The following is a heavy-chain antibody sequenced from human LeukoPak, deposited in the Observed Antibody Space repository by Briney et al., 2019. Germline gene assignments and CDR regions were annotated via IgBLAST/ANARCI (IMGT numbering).Heavy chain of an antibody. D-gene: IGHD6-13*01. V-gene: IGHV4-39*07. Sequence: SETLSLTCTVSGGSISSSSYYWGWIRQPPGKGLEWIGSIYYSGSTYYNPSLKSRVTISVDTSKNQFSLKLSSVTAADTAVYYCTRAGYSSSWYIFKGGDYFDYWGQGTLVTVSS. J-gene: IGHJ4*02. CDR2: IYYSGST. CDR1: GGSISSSSYY. CDR3: TRAGYSSSWYIFKGGDYFDY.